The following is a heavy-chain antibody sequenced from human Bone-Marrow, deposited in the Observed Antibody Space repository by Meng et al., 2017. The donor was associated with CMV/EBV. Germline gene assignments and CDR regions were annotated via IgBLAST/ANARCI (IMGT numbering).Heavy chain of an antibody. D-gene: IGHD5-18*01. CDR1: GYTFTSYY. J-gene: IGHJ4*02. CDR3: ARDGPAADRGYSYAMN. Sequence: ASVKVSCKASGYTFTSYYMHWVRQAPGQGLEWMGIINPSGGSTSYAQKFQGRVTMTRDSSTSTVYMELSSLRSEDTAVYYCARDGPAADRGYSYAMNWGQGTLVTSPQ. CDR2: INPSGGST. V-gene: IGHV1-46*01.